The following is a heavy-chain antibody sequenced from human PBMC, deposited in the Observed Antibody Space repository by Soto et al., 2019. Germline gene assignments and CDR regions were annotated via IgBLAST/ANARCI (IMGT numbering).Heavy chain of an antibody. CDR2: IYPGDSDT. CDR3: ARGGRFLEWLSTLPYFDY. J-gene: IGHJ4*02. Sequence: GESLKISCKGSGYSFTSYWIGWVRQMPGKGLEWMGIIYPGDSDTRYGPSFQGQVTISADKSISTAYLQWSSLKASDTAMYYCARGGRFLEWLSTLPYFDYWGQGTLVTVSS. V-gene: IGHV5-51*01. CDR1: GYSFTSYW. D-gene: IGHD3-3*01.